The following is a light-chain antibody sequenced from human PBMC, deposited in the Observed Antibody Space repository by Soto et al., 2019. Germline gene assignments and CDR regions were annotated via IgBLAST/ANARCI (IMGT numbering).Light chain of an antibody. CDR1: SGHSNYA. J-gene: IGLJ7*01. V-gene: IGLV4-69*01. CDR3: QTWGTGSAFVV. Sequence: QHVLTQSPSASASLGASVKLNCTLSSGHSNYAIAWHQQQPEKGPRYLMKVNSGGSHIKGDGIPDRFSGSSSGAERYLFISSLQSEDEADYYCQTWGTGSAFVVFGGGTQLTVL. CDR2: VNSGGSH.